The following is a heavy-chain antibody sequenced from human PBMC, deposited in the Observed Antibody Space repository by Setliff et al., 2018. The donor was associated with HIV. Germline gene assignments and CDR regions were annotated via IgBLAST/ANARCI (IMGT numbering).Heavy chain of an antibody. Sequence: ESLKISCEASGYTFTNYWIGWVRQMPGKGLEWMGIIYPGDSDIIYSPSFQGQVTISADKSITTAYLRWSSLKASDTAIYYCVRHRSAVAGTRIGYCYYMDVWGKGTTVT. V-gene: IGHV5-51*01. D-gene: IGHD6-19*01. CDR2: IYPGDSDI. CDR3: VRHRSAVAGTRIGYCYYMDV. J-gene: IGHJ6*03. CDR1: GYTFTNYW.